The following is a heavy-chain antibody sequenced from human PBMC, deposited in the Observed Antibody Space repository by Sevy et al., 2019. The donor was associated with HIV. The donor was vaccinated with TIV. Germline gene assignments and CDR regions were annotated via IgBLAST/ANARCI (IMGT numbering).Heavy chain of an antibody. CDR1: GYTFTSYG. CDR2: ISAYNGNT. Sequence: ASVKVSCKASGYTFTSYGISGVRQAPGQGLEGMGWISAYNGNTNYAQKLQGRVTMTTDTSTSTAYMELRSLRSDDTAVYYCAGDLYDYSNYYYGMDVWGQGTTVTVSS. V-gene: IGHV1-18*01. J-gene: IGHJ6*02. CDR3: AGDLYDYSNYYYGMDV. D-gene: IGHD4-4*01.